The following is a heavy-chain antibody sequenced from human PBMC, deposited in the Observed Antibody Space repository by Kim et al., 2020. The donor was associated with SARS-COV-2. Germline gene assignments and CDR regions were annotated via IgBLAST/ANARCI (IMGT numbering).Heavy chain of an antibody. CDR1: GGSISSSSYY. V-gene: IGHV4-39*07. J-gene: IGHJ5*02. CDR3: ARASGSYDDQNWFDP. CDR2: IYYSGST. Sequence: SETLSLTCTVSGGSISSSSYYWGWIRQPPGKGLEWIGSIYYSGSTYYNPSLKSRVTISVDTSKNQFSLKLSSVTAADTAVYYCARASGSYDDQNWFDPWGQGTLVTVSS. D-gene: IGHD1-26*01.